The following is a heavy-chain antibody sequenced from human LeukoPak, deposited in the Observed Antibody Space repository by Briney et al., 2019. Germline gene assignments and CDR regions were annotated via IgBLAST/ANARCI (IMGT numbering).Heavy chain of an antibody. Sequence: GESLKISCQGSGYSFTNYWIGWVRQMPGKGLEWMGIIYPSDSDTRYSPSFQGQVTISADKSISTAYLQWSSLKASDTAMYYCARHSYCSSTSCYRFFDYWGQGTLVTVSS. CDR1: GYSFTNYW. V-gene: IGHV5-51*01. CDR3: ARHSYCSSTSCYRFFDY. D-gene: IGHD2-2*01. CDR2: IYPSDSDT. J-gene: IGHJ4*02.